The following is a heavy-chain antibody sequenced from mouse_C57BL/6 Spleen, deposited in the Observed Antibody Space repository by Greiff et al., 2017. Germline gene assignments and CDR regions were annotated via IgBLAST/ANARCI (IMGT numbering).Heavy chain of an antibody. Sequence: EVKVVESGGGLVKPGGSLKLSCAASGFTFSSYAMSWVRQTPEKRLEWVATISDGGSYTYYPDNVKGRFTISRDNAKNNLYLQMSHLKSEDTAMYYCARKVITTVVAPHFDYWGQGTTLTVSS. D-gene: IGHD1-1*01. J-gene: IGHJ2*01. V-gene: IGHV5-4*03. CDR1: GFTFSSYA. CDR3: ARKVITTVVAPHFDY. CDR2: ISDGGSYT.